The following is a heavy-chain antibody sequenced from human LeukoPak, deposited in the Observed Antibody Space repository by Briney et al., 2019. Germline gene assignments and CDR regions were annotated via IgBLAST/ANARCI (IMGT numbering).Heavy chain of an antibody. Sequence: GGSLRLSCAASGFTFSSYSMNWVRQSPGKGLEWVSFISSSSTYLYYADSVKGRFTISRDNSKNTLYLQMSSLRLEDTAVYYCARDAEIAAVGYYYYYYMDVWGKGTTVTVSS. D-gene: IGHD6-13*01. V-gene: IGHV3-21*01. CDR3: ARDAEIAAVGYYYYYYMDV. CDR1: GFTFSSYS. CDR2: ISSSSTYL. J-gene: IGHJ6*03.